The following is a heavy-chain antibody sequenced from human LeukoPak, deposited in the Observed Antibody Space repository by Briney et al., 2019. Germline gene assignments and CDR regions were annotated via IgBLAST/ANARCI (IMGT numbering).Heavy chain of an antibody. J-gene: IGHJ6*02. CDR2: IYYSGST. D-gene: IGHD6-13*01. CDR1: GGSISSSSYY. CDR3: ARGYGSSWYGIRDYYYGMDV. Sequence: PSETLSLTCTVSGGSISSSSYYWGWIRQPPGKGLEWIGSIYYSGSTYYNPSLKSRVTISVDTSKNQFSLKLSSVTAADTAVYYCARGYGSSWYGIRDYYYGMDVWGQGTTVTVSS. V-gene: IGHV4-39*01.